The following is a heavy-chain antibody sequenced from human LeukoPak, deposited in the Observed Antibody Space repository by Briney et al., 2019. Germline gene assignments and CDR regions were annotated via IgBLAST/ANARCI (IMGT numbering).Heavy chain of an antibody. D-gene: IGHD3-22*01. CDR3: ARLDEDFYYDGSGFYF. CDR2: IYPGDSET. CDR1: GYSFSTYW. J-gene: IGHJ1*01. Sequence: GESLKISCKGSGYSFSTYWIAWVHQMPGKDLEWMGIIYPGDSETTYSPSFQGQVTISVDKSINTAYLQWSSLRTSDTAMYYCARLDEDFYYDGSGFYFWGQGTLVTVSS. V-gene: IGHV5-51*07.